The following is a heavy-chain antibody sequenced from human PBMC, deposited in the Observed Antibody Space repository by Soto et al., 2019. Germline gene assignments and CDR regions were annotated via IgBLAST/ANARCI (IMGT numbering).Heavy chain of an antibody. CDR3: ARSPRRGYSFGYHWFDP. Sequence: PSETLSLTCTVSGGSVSSVSYCWSWIRQPPGKGLEWIGYIYYTGSTNYNPSLKSRVTISVDTSKNQFSLKLSSVTAADTAVYYCARSPRRGYSFGYHWFDPWGQETLVTVSS. J-gene: IGHJ5*02. CDR2: IYYTGST. V-gene: IGHV4-61*01. CDR1: GGSVSSVSYC. D-gene: IGHD5-18*01.